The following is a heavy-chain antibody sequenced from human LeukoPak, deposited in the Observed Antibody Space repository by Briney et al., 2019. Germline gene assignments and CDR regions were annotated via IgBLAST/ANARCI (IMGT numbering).Heavy chain of an antibody. D-gene: IGHD2-15*01. CDR1: GFTFSSYG. CDR2: ISGTGGST. CDR3: AKIPSVTAPPRGGMDV. Sequence: PGGSLRLSCVASGFTFSSYGMSWVGQAPGKGLEWVSAISGTGGSTYYADSVKGRFTISRDNSKNTLYLQMNRLSAEDTAGYHCAKIPSVTAPPRGGMDVWGQGTTVTVSS. J-gene: IGHJ6*02. V-gene: IGHV3-23*01.